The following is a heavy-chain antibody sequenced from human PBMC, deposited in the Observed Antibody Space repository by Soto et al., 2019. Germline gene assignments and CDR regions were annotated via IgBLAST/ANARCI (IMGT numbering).Heavy chain of an antibody. D-gene: IGHD1-26*01. Sequence: QVQLVQSGPELKKPGASVKVSCKASGYTFTSYGISWVRQAPGQGLEWMGRINANNGDTDYRQKFQGRITMTADASTDTVYMQLRNLTTDDTGVYYCSRFGAYGSHWGQGTQITVSS. CDR2: INANNGDT. CDR1: GYTFTSYG. V-gene: IGHV1-18*04. CDR3: SRFGAYGSH. J-gene: IGHJ4*02.